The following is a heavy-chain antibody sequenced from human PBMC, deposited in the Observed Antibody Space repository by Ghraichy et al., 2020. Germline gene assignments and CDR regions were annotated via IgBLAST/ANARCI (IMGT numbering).Heavy chain of an antibody. D-gene: IGHD3-10*01. J-gene: IGHJ4*02. CDR1: GYPFTGYY. CDR2: INSKSGGT. V-gene: IGHV1-2*02. Sequence: ASVKVSCKASGYPFTGYYVHWVRQAPGQGLEWMGWINSKSGGTNYAQKFQGRVTMTRDTSISTAYMELSSLRSDDTAVFYCARDYGSGTYYNYWGQGTLVTVSS. CDR3: ARDYGSGTYYNY.